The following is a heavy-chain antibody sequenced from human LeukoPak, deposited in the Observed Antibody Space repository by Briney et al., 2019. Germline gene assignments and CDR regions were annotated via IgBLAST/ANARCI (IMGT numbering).Heavy chain of an antibody. CDR3: ARGGTYYYDSSGYYYH. D-gene: IGHD3-22*01. Sequence: ASVKVSCKASGYTFTSYDINWVRQATGQGLEWMGWMNPNSGNTGYAQKFQGRVTMTRNTSISTAYMELSSLGSEDTAVYYCARGGTYYYDSSGYYYHWGQGTLVTVSS. CDR2: MNPNSGNT. J-gene: IGHJ5*02. CDR1: GYTFTSYD. V-gene: IGHV1-8*01.